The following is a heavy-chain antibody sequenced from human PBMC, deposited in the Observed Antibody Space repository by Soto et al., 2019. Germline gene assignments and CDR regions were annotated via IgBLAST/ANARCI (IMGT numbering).Heavy chain of an antibody. Sequence: QVQLVQSGAEVKKPGSSVKVSCKASGGTFSSYDISWVRQAPGQGLEWMGGIIPIFGTANYAQKFQGRVTITADESTSTDYMELSSLRSEDTAVYYCARDSPHYRSAYYGMDVWGQGTTVTVSS. D-gene: IGHD2-21*01. J-gene: IGHJ6*02. CDR3: ARDSPHYRSAYYGMDV. CDR1: GGTFSSYD. CDR2: IIPIFGTA. V-gene: IGHV1-69*01.